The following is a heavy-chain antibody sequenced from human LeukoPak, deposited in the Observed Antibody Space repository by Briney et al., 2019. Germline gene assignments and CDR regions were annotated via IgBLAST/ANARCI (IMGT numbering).Heavy chain of an antibody. CDR2: ISAYNGNT. V-gene: IGHV1-18*01. CDR3: ARDHTVTMPYYYYGMDV. Sequence: ASLKVSCKASGYTFTSYGISWVRPAPGQRLEWIGWISAYNGNTNYAQRLQGRVTMTTETSTSTAYMELRRLRSDDAAVYYCARDHTVTMPYYYYGMDVWGQGTTVTVSS. D-gene: IGHD4-17*01. J-gene: IGHJ6*02. CDR1: GYTFTSYG.